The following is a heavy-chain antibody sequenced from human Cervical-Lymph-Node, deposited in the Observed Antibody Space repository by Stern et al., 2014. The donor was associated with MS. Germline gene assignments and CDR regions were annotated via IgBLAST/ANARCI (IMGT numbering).Heavy chain of an antibody. CDR2: IYYTGST. CDR1: GGSMNSGSSY. D-gene: IGHD3-10*01. CDR3: ARDVRLFDYASEDSSDY. J-gene: IGHJ4*02. Sequence: QVQLVQSGPGLVKPSQTLSLTCTVSGGSMNSGSSYWSWIRQHPGKGLEWIGYIYYTGSTSYNPSLKSRVTIAIDTSKSQFSLKLSSVTAADTAVYYCARDVRLFDYASEDSSDYWGQGTLVTVSS. V-gene: IGHV4-31*03.